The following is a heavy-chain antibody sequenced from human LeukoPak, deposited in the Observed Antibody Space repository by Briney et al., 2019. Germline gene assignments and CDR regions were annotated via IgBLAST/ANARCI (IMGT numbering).Heavy chain of an antibody. CDR2: ISGSGGST. CDR1: GFTFSSYA. J-gene: IGHJ6*02. V-gene: IGHV3-23*01. Sequence: GGSLRLSCAASGFTFSSYAMSWVRQAPGKGLEWVSAISGSGGSTYYADSVKGRFTISRDNSKNTLYLQMNSLRAEDTAVYYCAKAGGGGYCSGGSCYKHYYYGMDVWGQGTLVTVSS. CDR3: AKAGGGGYCSGGSCYKHYYYGMDV. D-gene: IGHD2-15*01.